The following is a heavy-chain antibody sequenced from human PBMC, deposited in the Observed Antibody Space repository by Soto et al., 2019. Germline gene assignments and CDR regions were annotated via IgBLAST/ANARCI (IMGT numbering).Heavy chain of an antibody. CDR1: GYTFNTYP. V-gene: IGHV1-18*03. CDR2: ISAYNGNT. Sequence: ASVKVSCKAFGYTFNTYPLTWVRQAPGQGLEWMGWISAYNGNTNYTQRLQGRVTMTTDTSTSTAYMELRSLRSDDMAVYYCARGAYSGYDFEYWGQGTLVTVSS. CDR3: ARGAYSGYDFEY. J-gene: IGHJ4*02. D-gene: IGHD5-12*01.